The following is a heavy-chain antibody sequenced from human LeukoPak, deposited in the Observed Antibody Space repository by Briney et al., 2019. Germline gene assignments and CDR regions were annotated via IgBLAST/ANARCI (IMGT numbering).Heavy chain of an antibody. CDR1: GGSINSYY. Sequence: SETLSLTCIVSGGSINSYYWSWVRQPPGKGLEWIGYIYYSGSTNYNPSLKSRVTMSVDTSKNQFSLKLTSVTAADTAVYYCARGRSIFGLFIPYVFDSWGQGTLVTVSS. CDR2: IYYSGST. V-gene: IGHV4-59*01. J-gene: IGHJ4*02. CDR3: ARGRSIFGLFIPYVFDS. D-gene: IGHD3/OR15-3a*01.